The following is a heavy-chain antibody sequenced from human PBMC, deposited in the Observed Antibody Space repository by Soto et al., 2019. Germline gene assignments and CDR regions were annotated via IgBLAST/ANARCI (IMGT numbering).Heavy chain of an antibody. D-gene: IGHD2-2*02. CDR2: IYPGDSDT. V-gene: IGHV5-51*01. CDR1: GYSFTSYW. J-gene: IGHJ5*02. CDR3: ARGVCSSTSCYTSNWFDP. Sequence: PGESLKISCKGPGYSFTSYWIGWVRQMPGKGLEWMGIIYPGDSDTRYSPSFQGQVTISADKSISTAYLQWSSLKASDTAMYYCARGVCSSTSCYTSNWFDPWGQGTLVTVSS.